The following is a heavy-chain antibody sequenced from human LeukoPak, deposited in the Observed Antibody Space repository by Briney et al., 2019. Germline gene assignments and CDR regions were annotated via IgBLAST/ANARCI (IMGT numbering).Heavy chain of an antibody. CDR2: MNPNRGNT. Sequence: ASVKVSCKASGGTFSSYAISWVRQAPGQGLEWMGWMNPNRGNTGYAQKFQGRVTMTRNTSISTAYMELSSLRSEDTAVYYCARAWRGGDCGHWGQGTLVTVSS. J-gene: IGHJ4*02. D-gene: IGHD2-21*02. CDR1: GGTFSSYA. CDR3: ARAWRGGDCGH. V-gene: IGHV1-8*02.